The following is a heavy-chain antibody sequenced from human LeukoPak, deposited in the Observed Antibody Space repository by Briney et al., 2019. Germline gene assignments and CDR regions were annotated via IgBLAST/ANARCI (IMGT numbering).Heavy chain of an antibody. D-gene: IGHD6-13*01. CDR1: GGTFSSFA. CDR3: ARDVRVKQQLTIRGSDYFYYMDV. Sequence: SVKVSCKASGGTFSSFALSWVRQAPGQGLEWMGGIIPIFGTANYAQKFQGRVTIHSDASTSTDYMELSSLRSEDTAVYYCARDVRVKQQLTIRGSDYFYYMDVWGNGTTVSVSS. CDR2: IIPIFGTA. V-gene: IGHV1-69*01. J-gene: IGHJ6*03.